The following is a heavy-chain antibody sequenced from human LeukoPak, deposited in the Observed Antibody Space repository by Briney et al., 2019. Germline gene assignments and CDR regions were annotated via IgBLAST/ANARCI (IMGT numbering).Heavy chain of an antibody. J-gene: IGHJ5*02. Sequence: GASVKVSCKASGYTFTGYYMHWVRQAPGQGLEWMGWINPNSGGTNYAQKFQGRVTMTRDTSISTAYMELSRLRSDDTAVYYCARDGRGVTMIVVADPRFDPWGQGTLVTVSS. CDR3: ARDGRGVTMIVVADPRFDP. CDR1: GYTFTGYY. V-gene: IGHV1-2*02. D-gene: IGHD3-22*01. CDR2: INPNSGGT.